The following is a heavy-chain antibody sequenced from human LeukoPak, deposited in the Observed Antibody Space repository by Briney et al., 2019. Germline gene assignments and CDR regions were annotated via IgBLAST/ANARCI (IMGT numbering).Heavy chain of an antibody. V-gene: IGHV3-48*04. CDR3: ARFKYSSSDLDY. CDR1: GFTFSSYS. J-gene: IGHJ4*02. Sequence: GGSLRLSCAVSGFTFSSYSMNWVRQAPGKGLEWVSYISSSGSTIYYADSVKGRFTISRDNAKNSLYLQMNSLRAEDTAVYYCARFKYSSSDLDYWGQGTLVTVSS. CDR2: ISSSGSTI. D-gene: IGHD6-6*01.